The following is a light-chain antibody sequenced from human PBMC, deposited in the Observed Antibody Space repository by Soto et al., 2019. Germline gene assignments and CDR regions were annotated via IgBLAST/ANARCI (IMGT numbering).Light chain of an antibody. V-gene: IGKV4-1*01. CDR3: QHRGT. CDR1: QSVLDSPNNKNF. J-gene: IGKJ2*01. CDR2: WAS. Sequence: DIVMTQSPDSLAVSLGERATINCKSSQSVLDSPNNKNFLAWYQQKPGPPPKLLIYWASTRESGVPDRFSGSGSGTDFTITSSSLQAEDMAIYYCQHRGTFGQGTKLEIK.